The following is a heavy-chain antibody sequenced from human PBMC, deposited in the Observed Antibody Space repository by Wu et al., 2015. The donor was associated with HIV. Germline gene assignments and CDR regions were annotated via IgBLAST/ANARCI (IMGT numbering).Heavy chain of an antibody. CDR3: ATRIGGTMEAFNL. Sequence: QVQLVQSGAEVKKPGASVKVSCKTSGYTFTDYFMHWVRQVPGQGLEWMGWTNVNTGGTKYAPKFQGRVTMTNHMSTNAVSMELNSLRSEDTAMYYCATRIGGTMEAFNLWGQGTLVTVSS. CDR2: TNVNTGGT. D-gene: IGHD1-26*01. CDR1: GYTFTDYF. V-gene: IGHV1-2*02. J-gene: IGHJ3*01.